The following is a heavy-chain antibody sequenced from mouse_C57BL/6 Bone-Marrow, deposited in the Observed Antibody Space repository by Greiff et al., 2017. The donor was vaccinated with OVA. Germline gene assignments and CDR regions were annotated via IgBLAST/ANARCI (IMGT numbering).Heavy chain of an antibody. V-gene: IGHV1-63*01. D-gene: IGHD1-1*01. CDR2: IYPGGGYT. CDR1: GYTFTNYW. J-gene: IGHJ1*03. Sequence: QVQLQQSGAELVRPGTSVKMSCKASGYTFTNYWIGWAKQRPGHGLEWIGDIYPGGGYTNYNEKFKGKATLTADKSSSTAYMQFSSLTSEDSAIYYCARAYYYGSSYDGYFEVWGTGTTVTVSS. CDR3: ARAYYYGSSYDGYFEV.